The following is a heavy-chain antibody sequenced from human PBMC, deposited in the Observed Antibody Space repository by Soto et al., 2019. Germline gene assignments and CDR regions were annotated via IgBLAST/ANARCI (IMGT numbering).Heavy chain of an antibody. CDR3: ARSLRRGPPFYY. D-gene: IGHD3-10*01. CDR1: GGSIRSGDYY. Sequence: PSETLSLTCTVSGGSIRSGDYYWSWIRQPTGKGLESIGYIYYSGSTYYNPSLKSRVTISVDTSKNQFSLKLSSVTAADTAVYYCARSLRRGPPFYYWGQGTQVTVSS. V-gene: IGHV4-30-4*01. J-gene: IGHJ4*02. CDR2: IYYSGST.